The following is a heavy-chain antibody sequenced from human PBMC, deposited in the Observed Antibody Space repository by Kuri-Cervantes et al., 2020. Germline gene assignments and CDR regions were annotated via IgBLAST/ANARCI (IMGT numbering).Heavy chain of an antibody. J-gene: IGHJ4*02. Sequence: GGSLRLSCAASGLTFSSYEMNWVRQAPGKGLEWVSYISSSGSTIYYADSVKGRFTISRDNAKNSLYLQMNSLRAEDTALYYCAKDVKYGSSWYSLYYFDYWGQGTLVTVSS. D-gene: IGHD6-13*01. V-gene: IGHV3-48*03. CDR2: ISSSGSTI. CDR3: AKDVKYGSSWYSLYYFDY. CDR1: GLTFSSYE.